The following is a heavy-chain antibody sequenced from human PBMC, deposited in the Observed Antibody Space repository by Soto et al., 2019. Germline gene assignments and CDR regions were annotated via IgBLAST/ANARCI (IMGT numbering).Heavy chain of an antibody. Sequence: QVQLVQSGAEVKKPGASVKVSCKASGYTFTSYYMHWVRQAPGQGLECMGIINPSGGSTSYAQKFQGRVTMTRDTSTSTVYMELSSLRSEDTAVYYCARVSDGYNFDFGLDYWGQGTLVTVSS. V-gene: IGHV1-46*01. CDR3: ARVSDGYNFDFGLDY. D-gene: IGHD5-12*01. CDR2: INPSGGST. CDR1: GYTFTSYY. J-gene: IGHJ4*02.